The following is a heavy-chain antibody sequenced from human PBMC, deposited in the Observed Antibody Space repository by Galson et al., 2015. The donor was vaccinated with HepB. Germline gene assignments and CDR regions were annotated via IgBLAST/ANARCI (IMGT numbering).Heavy chain of an antibody. D-gene: IGHD3-3*01. CDR1: GGTFSSYA. CDR2: IIPIFGTA. V-gene: IGHV1-69*13. J-gene: IGHJ6*03. CDR3: ARTPKVLRFLEWPTYYYYYYMDV. Sequence: SVKVSCKASGGTFSSYAISWVRQAPGQGLEWMGGIIPIFGTANYAQKFQGRVTITADESTSTAYMELSSLRSEDTAVYYCARTPKVLRFLEWPTYYYYYYMDVWGKGTTVTVSS.